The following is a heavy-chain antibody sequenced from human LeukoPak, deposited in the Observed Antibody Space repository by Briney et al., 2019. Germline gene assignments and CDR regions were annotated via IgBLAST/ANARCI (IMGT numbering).Heavy chain of an antibody. V-gene: IGHV3-30*02. Sequence: PGGSLRLSCAASGFTFSSYSMNWVRQAPGKGLEWVAFIRYDGSNKYYADSVKGRFTISRDNSKNTLYLQMNSLRAEDTAVYYCAKGIYDSSGYYPFDYWGQGTLVTVSS. CDR2: IRYDGSNK. D-gene: IGHD3-22*01. CDR3: AKGIYDSSGYYPFDY. J-gene: IGHJ4*02. CDR1: GFTFSSYS.